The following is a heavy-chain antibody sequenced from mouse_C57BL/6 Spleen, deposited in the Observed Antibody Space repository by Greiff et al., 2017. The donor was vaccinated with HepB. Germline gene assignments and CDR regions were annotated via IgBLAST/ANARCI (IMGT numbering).Heavy chain of an antibody. V-gene: IGHV1-42*01. CDR2: INPSTGGT. Sequence: EVQLQQSGPELVKPGASVKISCKASGYSFTGYYMNWVKQSPEKSLEWIGEINPSTGGTTYNQKFKAKATLTVDKSSSTAYMQLKSLTSEDSAVYYCARNIPGDYWGQGTTLTVSS. CDR1: GYSFTGYY. J-gene: IGHJ2*01. D-gene: IGHD1-3*01. CDR3: ARNIPGDY.